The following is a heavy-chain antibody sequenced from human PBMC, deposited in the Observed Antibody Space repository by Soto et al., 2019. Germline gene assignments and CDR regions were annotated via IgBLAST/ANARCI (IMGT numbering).Heavy chain of an antibody. CDR1: GFTFDDYA. D-gene: IGHD2-2*03. V-gene: IGHV3-9*01. CDR2: ISWNSGSI. CDR3: AKDLGSSQYYMDV. J-gene: IGHJ6*03. Sequence: GGSLRLSCAASGFTFDDYAMHWVRQAPGKGLEWVSGISWNSGSIGYADSVKGRFTISRDNAKNSLYLQMNSLRAEDTALYYCAKDLGSSQYYMDVWGKGTTVTVSS.